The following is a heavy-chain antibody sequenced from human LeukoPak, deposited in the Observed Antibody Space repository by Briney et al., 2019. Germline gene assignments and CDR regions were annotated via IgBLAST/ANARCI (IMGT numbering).Heavy chain of an antibody. V-gene: IGHV3-23*01. J-gene: IGHJ4*02. CDR2: ISGSGGST. D-gene: IGHD3-22*01. Sequence: GGSLRLSCAASGFTLSSYAMSWVRQAPGKGLEWVSAISGSGGSTYYADSVKGRFTISRDNSKNTLYLQMNSLRAEDTAVYYCAKDDDSSGYYPEFDYWGQGTLVTVSS. CDR3: AKDDDSSGYYPEFDY. CDR1: GFTLSSYA.